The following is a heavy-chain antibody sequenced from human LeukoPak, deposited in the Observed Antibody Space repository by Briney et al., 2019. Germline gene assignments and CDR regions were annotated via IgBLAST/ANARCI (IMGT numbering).Heavy chain of an antibody. J-gene: IGHJ5*02. V-gene: IGHV4-59*01. CDR2: IYYGGST. Sequence: PSETLSLTCTVSGGSISSYYWTWIRQPPGKGLEWIGYIYYGGSTSYNPSLRSRVTISVDTSKNQISLKLSSLTAADTAVYYCAGSQGNWFDPWGQGTLVTVSS. CDR1: GGSISSYY. CDR3: AGSQGNWFDP.